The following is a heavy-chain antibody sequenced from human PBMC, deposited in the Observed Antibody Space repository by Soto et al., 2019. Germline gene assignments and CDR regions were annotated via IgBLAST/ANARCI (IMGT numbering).Heavy chain of an antibody. D-gene: IGHD3-16*02. V-gene: IGHV1-69*01. J-gene: IGHJ5*02. CDR3: ARGRKYDYVWGSYRPPPNWFDP. CDR2: IIPIFGTA. CDR1: GGTFSSYA. Sequence: QVQLVQSGAEVKKPGSSVKVSCKASGGTFSSYAISWVRQAPGQGLEWMGGIIPIFGTANYAQKFQGRVTITADESTSKAYMELGSLRSEDTAVYYCARGRKYDYVWGSYRPPPNWFDPWGQGTLVTVSS.